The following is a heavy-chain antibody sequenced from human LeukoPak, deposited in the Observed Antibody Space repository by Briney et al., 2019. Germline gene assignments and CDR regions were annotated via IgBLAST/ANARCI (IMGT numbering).Heavy chain of an antibody. J-gene: IGHJ4*02. CDR3: VRDRRSAGCFDY. D-gene: IGHD5-24*01. V-gene: IGHV3-21*01. CDR1: GFTFNSYN. Sequence: GGSLRLSCAASGFTFNSYNMNWVRQAPGKGLEWVSYISSSSSYIWYADSVKGRFTISRDNAKNSPYLQMNSLRAEDTAVYYCVRDRRSAGCFDYWGQGTLVTVSS. CDR2: ISSSSSYI.